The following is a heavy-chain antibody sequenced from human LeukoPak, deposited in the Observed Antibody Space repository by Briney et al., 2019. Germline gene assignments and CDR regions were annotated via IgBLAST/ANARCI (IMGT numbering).Heavy chain of an antibody. J-gene: IGHJ5*02. V-gene: IGHV3-21*01. CDR3: ASAIGDNSSWSFNWFDP. CDR2: ISSSSSYI. Sequence: GGSLRLSCAASGFTFSSYSMNWVRQAPGKGLEWVSSISSSSSYIYYADSVKGRFTISRDNAKNSLYLQMNSLRAEDTAVYYCASAIGDNSSWSFNWFDPWGQGTLVTVSS. D-gene: IGHD6-13*01. CDR1: GFTFSSYS.